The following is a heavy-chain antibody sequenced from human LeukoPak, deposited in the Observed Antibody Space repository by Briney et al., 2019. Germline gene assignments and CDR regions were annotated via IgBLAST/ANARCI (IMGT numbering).Heavy chain of an antibody. CDR1: GYSFTSYW. CDR3: ARRADILTGYSSYDS. CDR2: IDPGDSDI. V-gene: IGHV5-51*01. D-gene: IGHD3-9*01. Sequence: GESLKISCKGSGYSFTSYWIAWVRQMPGQGLGWMGIIDPGDSDIRYSPSFQGHVTISADKSINTAYLQWTSLKASDTAIYYCARRADILTGYSSYDSWGQGTLVSVSS. J-gene: IGHJ5*01.